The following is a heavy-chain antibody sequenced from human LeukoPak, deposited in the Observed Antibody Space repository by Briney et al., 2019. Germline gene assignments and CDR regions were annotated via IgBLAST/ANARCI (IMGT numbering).Heavy chain of an antibody. CDR2: IKQDGSEK. Sequence: PGGSLRLSCAASGFTFSSYIMNWVRQAPGKGLEWVANIKQDGSEKYYVDSVKGRFTISRDNAKNSLYLQMNSLRAEDTAVYYCAREGERGVVVVAATPAPPGTFDYWGQGTLVTVSS. CDR3: AREGERGVVVVAATPAPPGTFDY. V-gene: IGHV3-7*01. CDR1: GFTFSSYI. J-gene: IGHJ4*02. D-gene: IGHD2-15*01.